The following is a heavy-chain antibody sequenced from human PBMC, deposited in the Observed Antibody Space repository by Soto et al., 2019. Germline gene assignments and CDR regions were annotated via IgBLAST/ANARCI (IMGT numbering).Heavy chain of an antibody. CDR3: VKGGYHYFDY. CDR1: RFTFSNYG. J-gene: IGHJ4*02. CDR2: ISYDGSNK. Sequence: QVQLVESGGGVVQPGRSLRLSCAASRFTFSNYGMHWVLQTPGKGLEWVAVISYDGSNKYYADSVKGRFTISRDNSKNTLYLQMNSLRAEDTAVYYCVKGGYHYFDYWGQGTLVTVSS. V-gene: IGHV3-30*18. D-gene: IGHD5-12*01.